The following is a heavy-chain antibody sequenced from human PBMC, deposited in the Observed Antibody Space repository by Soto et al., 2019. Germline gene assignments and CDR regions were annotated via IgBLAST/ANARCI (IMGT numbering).Heavy chain of an antibody. CDR3: ARTAAVPNTLRSRYFFDY. CDR2: VYYSGTT. D-gene: IGHD6-25*01. J-gene: IGHJ4*02. Sequence: PSETLSLTCSGSGGSVSNKTYYWSWIRQPPGKRLEWIGYVYYSGTTNYNPSLKSRVTISVDLSKNQFSLRLSSVTTADTALYYCARTAAVPNTLRSRYFFDYWGQGTLVTVSS. CDR1: GGSVSNKTYY. V-gene: IGHV4-61*01.